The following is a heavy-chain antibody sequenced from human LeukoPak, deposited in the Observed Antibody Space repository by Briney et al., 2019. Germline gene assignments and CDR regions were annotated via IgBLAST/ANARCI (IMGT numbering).Heavy chain of an antibody. CDR2: IKTDGSEK. CDR1: GFTFSSYW. CDR3: ARDYTGYFP. Sequence: HPGGSLRLSCEASGFTFSSYWMSWVRQAPGKGLEWVANIKTDGSEKYYVDSVKGRFTISRDNAKNSLYLQMNSLRAEYTAVYYCARDYTGYFPWGQGTLVIVSS. D-gene: IGHD3-9*01. J-gene: IGHJ5*02. V-gene: IGHV3-7*03.